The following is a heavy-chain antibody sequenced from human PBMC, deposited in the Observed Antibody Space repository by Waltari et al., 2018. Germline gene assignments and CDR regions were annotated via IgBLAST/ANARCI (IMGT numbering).Heavy chain of an antibody. J-gene: IGHJ4*02. V-gene: IGHV3-30*18. CDR1: GFTFSSYG. Sequence: QVQLVESWGGVVQPGRSLRLSCAASGFTFSSYGMHWVRQAPGKGLEWVAVISYDGSNKYYADSVKGRFTISRDNSKNTLYLQMNSLRAEDTAVYYCAKDLRFLEWLLVPGFVYWGQGTLVTVSS. CDR3: AKDLRFLEWLLVPGFVY. D-gene: IGHD3-3*01. CDR2: ISYDGSNK.